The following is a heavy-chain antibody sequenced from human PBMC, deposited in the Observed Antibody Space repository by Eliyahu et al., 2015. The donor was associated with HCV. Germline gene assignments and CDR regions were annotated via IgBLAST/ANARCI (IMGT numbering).Heavy chain of an antibody. V-gene: IGHV4-31*03. Sequence: QVQLQESGPGLVKPSQTLSLTCTVXGGSIXSXDYYWIWIRQHPGKGLEWIGYIYYSGSTYYHPSLNSRVTISVDTSKNQFSLKLSSVTAADTAVYYCARAYYEDMTTVHWYFDLWGRGTLVTVSS. CDR3: ARAYYEDMTTVHWYFDL. CDR2: IYYSGST. J-gene: IGHJ2*01. D-gene: IGHD4-17*01. CDR1: GGSIXSXDYY.